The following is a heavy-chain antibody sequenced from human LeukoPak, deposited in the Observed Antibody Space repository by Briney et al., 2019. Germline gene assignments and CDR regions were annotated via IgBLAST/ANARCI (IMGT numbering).Heavy chain of an antibody. CDR2: ISSSGSTI. CDR3: ARSPQPSDY. D-gene: IGHD6-13*01. CDR1: GFTFSSYE. J-gene: IGHJ4*02. V-gene: IGHV3-48*03. Sequence: GGSLSLSCAASGFTFSSYEMNWVRQAPGKGLEWVSYISSSGSTIYYADSVKGRFTISRDNAKNSLYLQMNSLRSEDTAVYYCARSPQPSDYWGQGTLVTVSS.